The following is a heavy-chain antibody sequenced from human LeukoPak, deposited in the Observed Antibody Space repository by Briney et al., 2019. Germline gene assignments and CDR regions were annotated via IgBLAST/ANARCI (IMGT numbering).Heavy chain of an antibody. CDR2: IKEDGSEI. Sequence: GGSLRLSCEASGFTFSSYWMSWVRQAPGKGLEWVANIKEDGSEIHYVDSVKGRFIISRDNAKNSVYLQMNSLRAEDTPVYYRAREGSGRYVGTGAQSWGQGTLVTVSS. D-gene: IGHD6-19*01. V-gene: IGHV3-7*01. CDR3: AREGSGRYVGTGAQS. J-gene: IGHJ5*02. CDR1: GFTFSSYW.